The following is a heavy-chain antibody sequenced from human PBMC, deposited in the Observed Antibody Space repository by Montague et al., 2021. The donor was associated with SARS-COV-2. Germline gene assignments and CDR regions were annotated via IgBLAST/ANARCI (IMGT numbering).Heavy chain of an antibody. CDR2: SYHSSTT. CDR1: GYSINSNYY. J-gene: IGHJ4*02. D-gene: IGHD3-10*01. CDR3: TEAPYYGPGKPYQFDY. V-gene: IGHV4-38-2*02. Sequence: SETLSLTCTVSGYSINSNYYCGWIRQPPGERLEWIGCSYHSSTTHYHPSLKSRVTILLDTTNNHFSLQVTSATAAATAVYYSTEAPYYGPGKPYQFDYWGRGTLVTVSS.